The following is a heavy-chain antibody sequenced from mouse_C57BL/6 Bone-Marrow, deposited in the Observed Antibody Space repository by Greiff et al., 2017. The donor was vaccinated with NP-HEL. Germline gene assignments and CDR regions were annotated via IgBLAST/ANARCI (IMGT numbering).Heavy chain of an antibody. Sequence: EVQGVESGGGLVKPGGSLKLSCAASGFTFSSYAMSWVRQTPEKRLEWVATISDGGSYTYYPDNVKGRFTISRDNAKNNLYLQMSHLKSEDTAMYYCARGSYYNNYWGQGTTLTVSS. D-gene: IGHD2-12*01. CDR3: ARGSYYNNY. CDR1: GFTFSSYA. J-gene: IGHJ2*01. CDR2: ISDGGSYT. V-gene: IGHV5-4*01.